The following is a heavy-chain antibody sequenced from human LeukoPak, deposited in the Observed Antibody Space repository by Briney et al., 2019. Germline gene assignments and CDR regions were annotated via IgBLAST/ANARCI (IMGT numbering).Heavy chain of an antibody. V-gene: IGHV4-39*01. Sequence: SETLSLTCTVSSGSISRSTYYWGWIRQPPGKGPEWIGSIHYSGSTYYNPSLKSRVIISLDTSKSQFSLKVSSVTAADTAVYYCARKYTSSWYPDLDFDSWGQGTLVTVSS. CDR2: IHYSGST. D-gene: IGHD6-13*01. J-gene: IGHJ4*02. CDR1: SGSISRSTYY. CDR3: ARKYTSSWYPDLDFDS.